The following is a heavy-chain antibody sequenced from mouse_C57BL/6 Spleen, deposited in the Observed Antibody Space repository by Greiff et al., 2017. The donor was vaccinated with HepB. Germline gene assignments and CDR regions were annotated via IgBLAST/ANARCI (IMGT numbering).Heavy chain of an antibody. J-gene: IGHJ2*01. CDR3: AREGRKNFDY. CDR1: GYAFSSYW. CDR2: IYPGDGDT. Sequence: VKLVESGAELVKPGASVKISCKASGYAFSSYWMNWVKQRPGKGLEWIGQIYPGDGDTNYNGKFKGKATLTADKSSSTAYMQLSSLTSEDSAVYFCAREGRKNFDYWGQGTTLTVSS. V-gene: IGHV1-80*01.